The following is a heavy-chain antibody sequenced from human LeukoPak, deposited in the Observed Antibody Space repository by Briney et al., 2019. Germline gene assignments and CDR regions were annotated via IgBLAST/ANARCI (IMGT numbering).Heavy chain of an antibody. CDR1: GFTFSSYW. Sequence: GGSLRLSSAASGFTFSSYWMSWVRQAPGKGLEWVANIKQDGSEKYYVDTVKGRFTISRDIAKNSLYLQMNSRRAEDTAVYYCARDHGIAAAAVYYYYMDVWGKGTTVTVSS. CDR3: ARDHGIAAAAVYYYYMDV. CDR2: IKQDGSEK. D-gene: IGHD6-13*01. V-gene: IGHV3-7*01. J-gene: IGHJ6*03.